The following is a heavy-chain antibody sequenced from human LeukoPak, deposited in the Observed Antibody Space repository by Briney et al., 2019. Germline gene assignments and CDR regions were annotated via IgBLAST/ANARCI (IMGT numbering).Heavy chain of an antibody. J-gene: IGHJ4*02. CDR3: ASGPYKWNDGGDY. CDR1: GYTFTGYY. V-gene: IGHV1-2*06. CDR2: INPNSGGT. Sequence: GASVKVSCKASGYTFTGYYMHWVRQAPGQGLEWMGRINPNSGGTNYAQKFQGRVTMTRDTSISTAYMELSRLRSDDQALCYCASGPYKWNDGGDYWCQGNLVTVSS. D-gene: IGHD1-20*01.